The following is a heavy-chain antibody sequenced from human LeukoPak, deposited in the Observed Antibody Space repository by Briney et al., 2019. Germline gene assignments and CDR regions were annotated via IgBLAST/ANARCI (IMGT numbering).Heavy chain of an antibody. V-gene: IGHV5-51*01. CDR2: IYPGDSDT. J-gene: IGHJ3*02. Sequence: GESLKISCKGSGYSFTSYWIGWVRQMAGKGLEWMGIIYPGDSDTRYSPSFQGQVTISADKSISTAYLQWSSLKASGTAMYYCASTTYYYDSSGYWGAFDIWGQGTMVTVSS. D-gene: IGHD3-22*01. CDR1: GYSFTSYW. CDR3: ASTTYYYDSSGYWGAFDI.